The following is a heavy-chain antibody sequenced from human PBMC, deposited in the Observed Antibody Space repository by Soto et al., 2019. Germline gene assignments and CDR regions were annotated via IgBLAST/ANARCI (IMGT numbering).Heavy chain of an antibody. Sequence: SETLSLTCAVSGGSISSSNWWSWVRQPPGKGLEWIGEIYHSGSTNCNPSLKSRVTISVDKSKNQFSLKLSSVTAADTAVYYCARQPSAAAGHFDYWGQGTLVTVS. CDR1: GGSISSSNW. CDR2: IYHSGST. V-gene: IGHV4-4*02. J-gene: IGHJ4*02. D-gene: IGHD6-13*01. CDR3: ARQPSAAAGHFDY.